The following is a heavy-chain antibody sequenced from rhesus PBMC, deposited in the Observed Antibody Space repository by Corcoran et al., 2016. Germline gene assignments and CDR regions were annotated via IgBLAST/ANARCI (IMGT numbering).Heavy chain of an antibody. V-gene: IGHV1-200*01. CDR3: VAGRYYFDY. CDR2: INPTNGNT. D-gene: IGHD1-44*02. J-gene: IGHJ4*01. CDR1: AYTFTSYY. Sequence: QVQLVQSGAEVRKHGTSVKLSCKTSAYTFTSYYINWVRQAPGQVLEWMGWINPTNGNTGNAQKFQGRVTVTRDTSTTTAYMELNSLRSTDTAVYYCVAGRYYFDYWGQGVLVTVSS.